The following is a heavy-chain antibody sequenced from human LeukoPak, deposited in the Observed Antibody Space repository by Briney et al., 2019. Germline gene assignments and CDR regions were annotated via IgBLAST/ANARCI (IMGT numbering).Heavy chain of an antibody. J-gene: IGHJ4*02. Sequence: SETLSLTCAVSGGSISSGGYSWSWIRQPPGKGLEWIGYTYHSGSTYYNPSLKSRVTISVDRSKNQFSLKLSSVTAADTAVYYCARYSGYVGFDYWGQGTLVTVSS. CDR1: GGSISSGGYS. CDR3: ARYSGYVGFDY. D-gene: IGHD5-12*01. V-gene: IGHV4-30-2*01. CDR2: TYHSGST.